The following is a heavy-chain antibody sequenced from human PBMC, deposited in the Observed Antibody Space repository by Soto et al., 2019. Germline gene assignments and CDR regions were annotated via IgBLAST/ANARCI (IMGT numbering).Heavy chain of an antibody. D-gene: IGHD5-18*01. J-gene: IGHJ6*02. Sequence: SETLSLTCTVSGGSISSYYWSWIRQPPGKGLEWIGYIYNSGSTYYNPSLKSRVSISADTSKNQFSLRLSSVTAADTAVYYCARHDADSYGFYGMDVWGQGTTVTVSS. V-gene: IGHV4-59*08. CDR3: ARHDADSYGFYGMDV. CDR1: GGSISSYY. CDR2: IYNSGST.